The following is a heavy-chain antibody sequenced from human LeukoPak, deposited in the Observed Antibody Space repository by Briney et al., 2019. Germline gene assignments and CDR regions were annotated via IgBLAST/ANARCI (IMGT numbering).Heavy chain of an antibody. V-gene: IGHV4-34*01. CDR3: TRNNWFDP. CDR2: INHSGRT. Sequence: SETLSLTCGVYGGSLSGYYWSWIRHPPGKGLGWIGEINHSGRTNYNPSLKSRVTISLDTSKNQFSLKLSSVTAADTAVYYCTRNNWFDPWGQGTLVTVSS. J-gene: IGHJ5*02. CDR1: GGSLSGYY.